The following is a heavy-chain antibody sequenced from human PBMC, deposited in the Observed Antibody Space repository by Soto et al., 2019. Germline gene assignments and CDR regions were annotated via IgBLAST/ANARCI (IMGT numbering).Heavy chain of an antibody. CDR3: ARLRFRDDSGYNPVDY. CDR2: INADGTNT. CDR1: GFTFSTHW. V-gene: IGHV3-74*01. D-gene: IGHD5-12*01. J-gene: IGHJ4*02. Sequence: EVQLVESGGGLVQPGGSLRLSCAASGFTFSTHWMQWVRQAPGKGLMWVSYINADGTNTKYAESVKGRFTISRDNAKNTLSLQMNSLRVDDTAVYYCARLRFRDDSGYNPVDYWGQGTLVTVSS.